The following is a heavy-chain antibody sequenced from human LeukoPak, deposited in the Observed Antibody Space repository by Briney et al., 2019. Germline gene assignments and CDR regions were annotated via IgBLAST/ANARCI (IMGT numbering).Heavy chain of an antibody. V-gene: IGHV3-23*01. CDR3: ARESPGWNDVILGFDY. J-gene: IGHJ4*02. Sequence: GPLRLSCAASGFTFSSYAMSWVRQAPGKGLECVSSIGGSGSGYSTYYADSVKGRFTISRDTSKNTLYLQMNSLRAEDTAVYYCARESPGWNDVILGFDYWGQGTLATVSS. D-gene: IGHD1-1*01. CDR2: IGGSGSGYST. CDR1: GFTFSSYA.